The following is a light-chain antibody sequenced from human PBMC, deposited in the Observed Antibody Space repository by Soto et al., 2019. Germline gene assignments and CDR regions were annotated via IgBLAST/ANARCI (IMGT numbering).Light chain of an antibody. J-gene: IGLJ2*01. CDR2: EVS. CDR1: SSDVGGYNY. Sequence: QSALTQPASVSGSPGQSITISCTGTSSDVGGYNYVSWYQQHPGKAPKLMIYEVSNRPSGVSNRFSGSKSGNTAFLTISGLQAEDEADYYCSSYTSSSTLVFGGGTNLTVL. V-gene: IGLV2-14*01. CDR3: SSYTSSSTLV.